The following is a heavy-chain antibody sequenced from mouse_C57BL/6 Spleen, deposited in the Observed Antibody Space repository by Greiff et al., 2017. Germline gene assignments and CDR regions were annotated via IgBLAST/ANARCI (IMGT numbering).Heavy chain of an antibody. CDR2: IYPGSGNT. CDR3: ARRDGSSYYFDY. CDR1: GYTFTDYY. Sequence: QVQLQQSGAELVRPGASVKLSCKASGYTFTDYYINWVKQRPGQGLEWIARIYPGSGNTYYNEKFKGKATLTAEKSSSTAYMQLSSLTSEDSAVYFCARRDGSSYYFDYWGQGTTLTVSS. D-gene: IGHD1-1*01. V-gene: IGHV1-76*01. J-gene: IGHJ2*01.